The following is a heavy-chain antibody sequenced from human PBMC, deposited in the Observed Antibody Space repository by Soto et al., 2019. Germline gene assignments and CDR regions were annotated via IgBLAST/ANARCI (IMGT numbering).Heavy chain of an antibody. CDR2: ISVSGGST. CDR3: ASNTRYDPPDY. Sequence: EVQLLESGGGLVQPGGSLRLSCAASGFTFSSYAMSWVRQAPGKGLAWVSGISVSGGSTYYADSVKGRFTISRDNSKNTLYLQMNSLRAEDTVVYYCASNTRYDPPDYWGQGTLVTVSS. D-gene: IGHD3-16*01. V-gene: IGHV3-23*01. J-gene: IGHJ4*02. CDR1: GFTFSSYA.